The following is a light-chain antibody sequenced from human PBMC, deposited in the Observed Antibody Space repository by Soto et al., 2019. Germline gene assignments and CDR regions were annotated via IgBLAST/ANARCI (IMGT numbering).Light chain of an antibody. V-gene: IGKV1-27*01. CDR3: QRTYNALGT. Sequence: DLQLTQSPSSLSASVGDRVTITCRVSQGVTSSLNWYRQKPGKVPKLLIYSASNLQSGVPSRFSGGGSGTDFTLTINRLQPEDVATYYAQRTYNALGTFGQGTK. CDR2: SAS. CDR1: QGVTSS. J-gene: IGKJ1*01.